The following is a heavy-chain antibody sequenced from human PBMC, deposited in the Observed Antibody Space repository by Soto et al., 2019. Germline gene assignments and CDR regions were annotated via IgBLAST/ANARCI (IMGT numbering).Heavy chain of an antibody. CDR3: AKYFGELPPLNDYYYGMDV. CDR1: GFTFSSYG. D-gene: IGHD3-10*01. J-gene: IGHJ6*02. V-gene: IGHV3-30*18. CDR2: ISYDGSNK. Sequence: GGSLRLSCAASGFTFSSYGMHWVRQAPGKGLEWVAVISYDGSNKYYADSVKGRFTISRDNSKNTLYLQMNSLRAEDTAVYYCAKYFGELPPLNDYYYGMDVWGQGTTVTVSS.